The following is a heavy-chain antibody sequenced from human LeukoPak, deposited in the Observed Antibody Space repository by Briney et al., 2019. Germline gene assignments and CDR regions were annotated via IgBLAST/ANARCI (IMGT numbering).Heavy chain of an antibody. V-gene: IGHV3-21*01. Sequence: PGGSLRLSCAASGFTFSSYSMNWVRQAPGKGLEWVSSISSSSSYIYYADSVKGRFTISRDNAKNSLYLQMNSLRAEDTAVYYCAREPLWFGEALIDYWGQGTLVTVSS. CDR1: GFTFSSYS. CDR3: AREPLWFGEALIDY. J-gene: IGHJ4*02. D-gene: IGHD3-10*01. CDR2: ISSSSSYI.